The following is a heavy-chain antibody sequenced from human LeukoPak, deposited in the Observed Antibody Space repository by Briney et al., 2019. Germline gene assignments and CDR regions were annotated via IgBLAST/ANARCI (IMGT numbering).Heavy chain of an antibody. D-gene: IGHD2-15*01. Sequence: GESLKISCKGSGYCFSSSWIAWVRQMPGKGLEWMGIIYPGDSDTRYSPSFQGQVTISADKTISTAYLQWSSLKASDTAVYSCARHRYCSGCSCDFDIWGQGTMVTVSS. V-gene: IGHV5-51*01. J-gene: IGHJ3*02. CDR2: IYPGDSDT. CDR1: GYCFSSSW. CDR3: ARHRYCSGCSCDFDI.